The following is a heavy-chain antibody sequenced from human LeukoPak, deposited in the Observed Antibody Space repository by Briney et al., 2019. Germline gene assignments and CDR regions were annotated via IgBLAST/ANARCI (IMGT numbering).Heavy chain of an antibody. V-gene: IGHV3-30*02. Sequence: GGSLRLSCVASGFSFSTYGMHWVRQAPGKGLEWVAFIRHDGSSKYYADSVKGRFTISRDSSKDTLYLQMNSLRTEDTAVYYCARDHTGYEYGSFTYHYQYMDVWGKGTTVTVSS. J-gene: IGHJ6*03. D-gene: IGHD5-12*01. CDR3: ARDHTGYEYGSFTYHYQYMDV. CDR1: GFSFSTYG. CDR2: IRHDGSSK.